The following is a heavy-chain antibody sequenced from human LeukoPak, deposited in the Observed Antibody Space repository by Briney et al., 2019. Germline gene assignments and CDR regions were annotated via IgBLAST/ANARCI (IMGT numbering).Heavy chain of an antibody. D-gene: IGHD3-22*01. CDR1: GYTFTSYD. CDR2: MNPNIGDT. V-gene: IGHV1-8*01. Sequence: ASLRVSSTASGYTFTSYDINWVRQATGQGLEWMGWMNPNIGDTGYTQKFQGRVTITRNTSLSTAYMQLSSLRSPAPPVYYSARGPAGYYGSSGYGALAPFDPWGQGTLVTVSS. J-gene: IGHJ5*02. CDR3: ARGPAGYYGSSGYGALAPFDP.